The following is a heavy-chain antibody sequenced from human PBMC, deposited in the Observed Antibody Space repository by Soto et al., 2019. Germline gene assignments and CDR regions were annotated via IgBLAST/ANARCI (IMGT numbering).Heavy chain of an antibody. Sequence: PSETLSLTCTVSCGSISSGGYYWSWIRQHPGKGLEWIGYIYYSGSTYYNPSLKSRVTISVDTSKNQFSLKLSSVTASDTAVYYCARVAKLGTVTKEDYYYYYGMDVWGQGTTVTVSS. CDR3: ARVAKLGTVTKEDYYYYYGMDV. D-gene: IGHD4-17*01. J-gene: IGHJ6*02. V-gene: IGHV4-31*03. CDR1: CGSISSGGYY. CDR2: IYYSGST.